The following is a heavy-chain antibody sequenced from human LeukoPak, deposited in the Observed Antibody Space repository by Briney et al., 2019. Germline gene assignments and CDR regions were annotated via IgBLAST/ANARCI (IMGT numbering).Heavy chain of an antibody. J-gene: IGHJ5*02. CDR1: GGSISSYY. Sequence: SESLSLTCTVSGGSISSYYWSWIRQPPGKGLEWVGSIYYSGSTTYNPSLKSRVTISVHTSKSQFSLKLSSVTAADTAVYYCARVGRFGYGGSSFWFDPWGQGALVTVSS. CDR3: ARVGRFGYGGSSFWFDP. CDR2: IYYSGST. V-gene: IGHV4-59*12. D-gene: IGHD4-23*01.